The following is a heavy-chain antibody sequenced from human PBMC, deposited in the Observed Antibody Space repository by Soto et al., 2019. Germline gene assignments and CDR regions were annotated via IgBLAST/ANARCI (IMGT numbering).Heavy chain of an antibody. CDR3: ARVITGTTWFDY. CDR1: GGSISSYY. J-gene: IGHJ4*02. CDR2: IYYSGST. D-gene: IGHD1-7*01. V-gene: IGHV4-59*01. Sequence: PSETLSLTCTVSGGSISSYYWSWIRQPPGKGLEWIGYIYYSGSTNYNPSLKSRVTISVDTSKNQFSLKLSSVTAADTAVYYCARVITGTTWFDYWGQGTLVTVPQ.